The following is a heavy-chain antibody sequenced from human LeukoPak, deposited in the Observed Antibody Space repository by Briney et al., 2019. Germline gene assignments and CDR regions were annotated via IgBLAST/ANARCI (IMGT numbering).Heavy chain of an antibody. Sequence: GGSLRLSCAGSGFTFSRYWMHWVRQVPGKGLVWVSRLNSDGIYTTYADSVKGRFTISRDNAKNTLYLQMNSQTAEDTALYYCVRDISSSGSEAFDIQGQGTMVTVSS. CDR1: GFTFSRYW. CDR3: VRDISSSGSEAFDI. J-gene: IGHJ3*02. CDR2: LNSDGIYT. D-gene: IGHD6-13*01. V-gene: IGHV3-74*03.